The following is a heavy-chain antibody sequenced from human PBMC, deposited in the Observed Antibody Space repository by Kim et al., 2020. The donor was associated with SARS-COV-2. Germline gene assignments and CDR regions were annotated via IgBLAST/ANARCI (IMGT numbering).Heavy chain of an antibody. J-gene: IGHJ4*02. Sequence: DSGKGRFTSSRDNSKNTLYLQMNSLRAEDTAVYYCARDLGVDYGGKGGDYWGQGTLVTVSS. CDR3: ARDLGVDYGGKGGDY. V-gene: IGHV3-30*07. D-gene: IGHD4-17*01.